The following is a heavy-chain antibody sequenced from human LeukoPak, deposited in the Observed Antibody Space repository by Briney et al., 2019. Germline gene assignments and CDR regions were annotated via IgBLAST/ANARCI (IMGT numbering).Heavy chain of an antibody. V-gene: IGHV4-61*01. CDR3: AKWHEQHLAFDY. CDR2: VYYSGRT. J-gene: IGHJ4*02. CDR1: GGSVSSDSYY. D-gene: IGHD1/OR15-1a*01. Sequence: NPSETLSLTCTASGGSVSSDSYYWTWIRQPPGKGLEWIGYVYYSGRTNYNPTLKSRVTISVDTSKNQFSLKVNSVTAADTAVYYCAKWHEQHLAFDYWGQGALVTVSS.